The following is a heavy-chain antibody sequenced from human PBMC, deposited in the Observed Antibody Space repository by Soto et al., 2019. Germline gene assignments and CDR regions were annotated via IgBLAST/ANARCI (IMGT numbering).Heavy chain of an antibody. Sequence: VSLRLSCAASGFTFTRYSMNWVRQAPGKGLEWVSSISSTTNYIYYADSMKGRFTVSRDNAKNSVYLEMNSLSAEDTAVYYCARESEDLTSNFDYWGQGTLVTVSS. J-gene: IGHJ4*02. CDR2: ISSTTNYI. CDR1: GFTFTRYS. CDR3: ARESEDLTSNFDY. V-gene: IGHV3-21*01.